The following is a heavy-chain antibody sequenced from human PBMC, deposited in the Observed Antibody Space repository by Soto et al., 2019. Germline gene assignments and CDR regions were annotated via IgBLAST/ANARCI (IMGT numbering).Heavy chain of an antibody. CDR1: GGTFSSYA. CDR2: IIPIFGTA. Sequence: ASVKVSCKASGGTFSSYAISWVRQAPGQGLEWMGGIIPIFGTANYAQKFQGRVTITADESTSTAYMELSSLRSEDTAVYYCARGLPQRDIVVVPAVNNWFDPWGQGTLVTVSS. J-gene: IGHJ5*02. D-gene: IGHD2-2*01. V-gene: IGHV1-69*13. CDR3: ARGLPQRDIVVVPAVNNWFDP.